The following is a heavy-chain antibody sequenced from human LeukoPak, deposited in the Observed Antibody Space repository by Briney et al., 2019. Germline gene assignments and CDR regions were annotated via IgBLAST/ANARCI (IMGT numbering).Heavy chain of an antibody. D-gene: IGHD4-17*01. CDR3: ARDMYGDGLDY. V-gene: IGHV4-61*02. CDR1: GGSISSSSYY. CDR2: IYTSGST. Sequence: SETLSLTCTVSGGSISSSSYYWGWLRQPPGKGLEWIGRIYTSGSTNYNPSLKSRVTISVDTSKNQFSLKLSSVTAADTAVYYCARDMYGDGLDYWGQGTLVTVSS. J-gene: IGHJ4*02.